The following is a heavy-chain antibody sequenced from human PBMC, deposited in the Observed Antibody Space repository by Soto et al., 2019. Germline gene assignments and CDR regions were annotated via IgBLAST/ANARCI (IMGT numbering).Heavy chain of an antibody. V-gene: IGHV3-23*01. CDR1: GFTFSSYA. CDR3: AKDPGEWYDFWSPLDY. J-gene: IGHJ4*02. CDR2: ISGSGGST. D-gene: IGHD3-3*01. Sequence: EVQLLESGGGLVQPGGSLRLSCAASGFTFSSYAMSWVRQAPGKGLEWVSAISGSGGSTYYADSVKGRFTISRDNSKNTLYLQMNSLRAEDTAVYYCAKDPGEWYDFWSPLDYWGQGTLVTVSS.